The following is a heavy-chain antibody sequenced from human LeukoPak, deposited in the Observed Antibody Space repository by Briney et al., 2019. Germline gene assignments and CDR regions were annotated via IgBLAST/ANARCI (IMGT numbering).Heavy chain of an antibody. V-gene: IGHV3-11*04. CDR2: ISGSGSVI. D-gene: IGHD6-13*01. Sequence: PGGSLRLSCAASGFTFSDYYMTWIRHAPGKGLETVAYISGSGSVIVYADSVKGRFTISRDNAQNSLYLQMNSLRAEDTAVYYCARAGIAAAGAFDYWGQGTLVTVSS. CDR3: ARAGIAAAGAFDY. J-gene: IGHJ4*02. CDR1: GFTFSDYY.